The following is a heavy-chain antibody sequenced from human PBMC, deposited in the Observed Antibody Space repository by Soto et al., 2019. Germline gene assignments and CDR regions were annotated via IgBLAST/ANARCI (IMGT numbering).Heavy chain of an antibody. CDR2: VIPAFNTS. J-gene: IGHJ4*02. D-gene: IGHD4-17*01. Sequence: SVKVSCKASGGAFGRYSVSWVRQAPGQGLEWIGGVIPAFNTSNYSLKFQGRVAIFADLSTSTVFMELRSLRSEDTALYYCARGDEMTAVTIFEYWGQGTLVTVSS. CDR3: ARGDEMTAVTIFEY. CDR1: GGAFGRYS. V-gene: IGHV1-69*13.